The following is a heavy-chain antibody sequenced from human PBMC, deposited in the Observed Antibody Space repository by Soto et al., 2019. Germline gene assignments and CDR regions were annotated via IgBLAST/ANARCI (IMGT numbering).Heavy chain of an antibody. CDR2: INVYNGNK. CDR3: ARGVGSGSYYNQYNWFDP. Sequence: QVQLVQSGGEVKKPGASVKVSCKASGYTFTNYGISWVRQAPGQGLEWMGWINVYNGNKKYAQKVQGRVTMTTDTSTSTAYMELRSLRSDDTAVYYCARGVGSGSYYNQYNWFDPWGQGTLVTVSS. V-gene: IGHV1-18*01. J-gene: IGHJ5*02. D-gene: IGHD3-10*01. CDR1: GYTFTNYG.